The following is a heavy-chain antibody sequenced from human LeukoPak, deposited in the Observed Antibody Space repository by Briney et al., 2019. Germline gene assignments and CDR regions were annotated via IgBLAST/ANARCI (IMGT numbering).Heavy chain of an antibody. CDR3: ARVTGSGKNDY. V-gene: IGHV4-34*01. CDR2: INHSGST. CDR1: GGSFSGYY. D-gene: IGHD3-10*01. Sequence: SETLSLTCAVYGGSFSGYYWSWIRQPPGKGLEWIGEINHSGSTNYNPSLKSRVTISVDTSKNQFSLKLSSVTAADTAVYYCARVTGSGKNDYWGQGTLVTVSS. J-gene: IGHJ4*02.